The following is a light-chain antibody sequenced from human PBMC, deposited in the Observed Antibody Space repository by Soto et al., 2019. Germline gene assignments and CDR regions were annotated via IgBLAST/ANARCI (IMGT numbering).Light chain of an antibody. CDR3: QQYGRSPLT. J-gene: IGKJ5*01. Sequence: EIVLTQSPGTLSLSPGEVATLSCRASQSVSSSYLAWYQQKPGQAPRLLIYGASNRATGIPDRFSGSGSGTDFTLTISRLEPEDFAVYYCQQYGRSPLTFGQGTHWRL. CDR2: GAS. CDR1: QSVSSSY. V-gene: IGKV3-20*01.